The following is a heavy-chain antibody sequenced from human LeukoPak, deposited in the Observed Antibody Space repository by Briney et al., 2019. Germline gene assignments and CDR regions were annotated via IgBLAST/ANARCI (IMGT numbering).Heavy chain of an antibody. CDR2: ISGSGGST. CDR3: AKDRKNYHGGYYMDV. J-gene: IGHJ6*03. Sequence: GGSLRLSCAASGFTFSSYAMSWVRQAPGKGLEWASAISGSGGSTYYADSVKGRFTISRDNSKNTLYLQMNSLRAEDTAVYYCAKDRKNYHGGYYMDVWGKGTTVTVSS. CDR1: GFTFSSYA. D-gene: IGHD1-7*01. V-gene: IGHV3-23*01.